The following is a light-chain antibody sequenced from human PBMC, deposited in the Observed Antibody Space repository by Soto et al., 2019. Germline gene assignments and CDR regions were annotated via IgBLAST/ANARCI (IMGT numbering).Light chain of an antibody. J-gene: IGLJ2*01. Sequence: SVLTQPPSVSAAPGQTVTISCSGSSSNIGINFVYWYQQLPGTAPKLLIYDTDNRPSGIPDRFSGSKSGTSANLGITGLQTGDEADYYCGTWDTSLRTVVFGGGTKLTVL. CDR3: GTWDTSLRTVV. CDR1: SSNIGINF. V-gene: IGLV1-51*01. CDR2: DTD.